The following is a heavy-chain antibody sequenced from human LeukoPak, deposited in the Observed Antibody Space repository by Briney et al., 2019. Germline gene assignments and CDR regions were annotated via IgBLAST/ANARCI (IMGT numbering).Heavy chain of an antibody. D-gene: IGHD2-2*01. CDR3: ARDLAPAARPYYYGMDV. CDR1: GFTFSSYS. Sequence: PGGSLRLSCAASGFTFSSYSMNWVRQAPGKGLEWVSSIGSSSSYIYYADSVKGRFTISRDNAKNSLYLQMNSLRAEDTAVYYCARDLAPAARPYYYGMDVWGQGTTVTVSS. J-gene: IGHJ6*02. CDR2: IGSSSSYI. V-gene: IGHV3-21*01.